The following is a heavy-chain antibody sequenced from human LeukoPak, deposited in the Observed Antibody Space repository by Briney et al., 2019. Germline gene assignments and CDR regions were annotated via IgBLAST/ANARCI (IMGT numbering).Heavy chain of an antibody. CDR2: IYYSGST. CDR3: ARVLGYSSSWPYPYCYYMDV. CDR1: GGSISSYY. J-gene: IGHJ6*03. D-gene: IGHD6-13*01. V-gene: IGHV4-59*01. Sequence: SETLSLTCTVSGGSISSYYWSWIRQPPGKGLEWIGYIYYSGSTNYNPSLKSRVTISVDTSKNQFSLKLSSVTAADTAVYYCARVLGYSSSWPYPYCYYMDVWGKGTTVTVSS.